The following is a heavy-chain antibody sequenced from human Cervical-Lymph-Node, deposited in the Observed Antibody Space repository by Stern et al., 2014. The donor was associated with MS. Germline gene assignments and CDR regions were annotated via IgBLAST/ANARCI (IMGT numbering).Heavy chain of an antibody. CDR3: ANNIMATQDFDY. D-gene: IGHD5-12*01. J-gene: IGHJ4*02. CDR2: ISGSAGST. CDR1: GFTFSSYA. Sequence: VQLVESGGGLEQPGGSLRVSCAASGFTFSSYAMSRVRQAPGKGLEWVSAISGSAGSTYYAKSVKGRFTIDRANSTNTLYLQMNSLRAEVTAVYYCANNIMATQDFDYWGQGTLVTVSS. V-gene: IGHV3-23*04.